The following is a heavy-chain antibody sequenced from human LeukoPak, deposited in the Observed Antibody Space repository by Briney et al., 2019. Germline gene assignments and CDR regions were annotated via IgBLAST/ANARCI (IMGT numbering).Heavy chain of an antibody. V-gene: IGHV3-23*01. CDR1: GFTFSSYA. J-gene: IGHJ3*02. CDR2: ISGSGGST. CDR3: AKDLSGYDFWSDDAFDI. D-gene: IGHD3-3*01. Sequence: GGSLRLSCAASGFTFSSYAMSWVRQAPGKGLEWVSAISGSGGSTYYADSVKGRFTISRDNSKNTLYLQMNSLRAEDTAVYYCAKDLSGYDFWSDDAFDIWGQGTMVTVSS.